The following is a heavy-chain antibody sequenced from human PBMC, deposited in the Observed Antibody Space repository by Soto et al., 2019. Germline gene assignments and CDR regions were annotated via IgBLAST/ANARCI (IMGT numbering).Heavy chain of an antibody. D-gene: IGHD6-13*01. CDR3: AREIAAAGTQPYNWFDP. V-gene: IGHV4-38-2*02. J-gene: IGHJ5*02. Sequence: TLSLTCAVSGYSISSGYYWCCIRQAPGKGLEWIGSIYHSGSTYYNPSLKSRVTISVDTSRNQFSLKLSSVTAADTAVYYCAREIAAAGTQPYNWFDPWGQGTLVTGSS. CDR2: IYHSGST. CDR1: GYSISSGYY.